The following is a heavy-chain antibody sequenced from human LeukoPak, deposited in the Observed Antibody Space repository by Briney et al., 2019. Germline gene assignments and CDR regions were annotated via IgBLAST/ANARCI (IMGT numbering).Heavy chain of an antibody. CDR3: ARGPRGGYQLLLDAANYYGMDV. Sequence: GGSLRLSCAASGFTFSSYGMHWVRQAPGKGLEWVAVIWYDGSNKYYADSVKGRFTISRDNSKNTLYLQMNSLRAEDTAVYYCARGPRGGYQLLLDAANYYGMDVWGQGTTVTVSS. CDR1: GFTFSSYG. J-gene: IGHJ6*02. V-gene: IGHV3-33*01. D-gene: IGHD2-2*01. CDR2: IWYDGSNK.